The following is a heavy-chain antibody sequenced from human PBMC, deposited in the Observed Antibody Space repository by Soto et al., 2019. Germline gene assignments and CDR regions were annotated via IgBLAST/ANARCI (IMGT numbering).Heavy chain of an antibody. CDR3: ARDLGGWPDY. D-gene: IGHD6-19*01. Sequence: QVQLVQSGAEVKKPGASVRFPCKPFGSPLPTFVLIGGGKPPGQRLEWMGWLNAGNGNTKYSQKFQGRVTITIDTSASTAYMELSSLRSEDTAIYYCARDLGGWPDYWGQGTLVTVSS. CDR2: LNAGNGNT. V-gene: IGHV1-3*01. J-gene: IGHJ4*02. CDR1: GSPLPTFV.